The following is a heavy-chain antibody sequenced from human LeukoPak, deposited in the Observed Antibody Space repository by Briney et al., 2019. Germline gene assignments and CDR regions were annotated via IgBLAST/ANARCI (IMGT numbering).Heavy chain of an antibody. V-gene: IGHV4-4*09. D-gene: IGHD6-19*01. CDR1: GFTVSSNY. J-gene: IGHJ6*03. CDR2: IYTSGST. Sequence: GSLRLSCAASGFTVSSNYMSWVRQPPGKGLEWIGYIYTSGSTNYNPSLKSRVTISVDTSKNQFSLKLSSVTAADTAVYYCARHAVRTYYYYYYMDVWGKGTTVTVSS. CDR3: ARHAVRTYYYYYYMDV.